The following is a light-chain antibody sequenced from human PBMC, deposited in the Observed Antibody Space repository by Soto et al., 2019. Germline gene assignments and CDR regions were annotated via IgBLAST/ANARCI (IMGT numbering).Light chain of an antibody. J-gene: IGKJ5*01. CDR2: DAS. Sequence: EVVFAQSPVTLSLSPGERATLSCRASQTVGTTYLAWYQHKPGQAPRLLIYDASNRATGIPARFSGSGSGTDFTLTISSLEPEDFAVYYCQQYSNWPITFGQGTRL. CDR1: QTVGTTY. V-gene: IGKV3D-20*02. CDR3: QQYSNWPIT.